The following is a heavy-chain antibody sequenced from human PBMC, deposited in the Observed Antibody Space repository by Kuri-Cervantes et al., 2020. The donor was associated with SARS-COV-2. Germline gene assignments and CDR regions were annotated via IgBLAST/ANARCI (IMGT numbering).Heavy chain of an antibody. J-gene: IGHJ4*02. Sequence: GSLRLSCTVSGGSISSYYWSWIRQPAGKGLEWIGRIYTSGSTNYNPSLKSRVTISVDTSKNRFSLKLSSVTAADTAVYYCARTYGSGTPPSYWGQGTLVTVSS. CDR3: ARTYGSGTPPSY. CDR2: IYTSGST. D-gene: IGHD3-10*01. V-gene: IGHV4-4*07. CDR1: GGSISSYY.